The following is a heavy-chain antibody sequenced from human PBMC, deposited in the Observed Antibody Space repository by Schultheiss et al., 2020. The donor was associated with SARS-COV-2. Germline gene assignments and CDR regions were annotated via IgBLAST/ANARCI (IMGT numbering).Heavy chain of an antibody. D-gene: IGHD3-10*01. V-gene: IGHV3-30*03. Sequence: GGSLRLSCAASGFTFSSYGMHWVRQAPGKGLEWVAVISYDGSNKYYADSVKGRFTISRDNSKNTLYLQMNSLKTEDTAVYYCTTKETYYYGSGRGFECFDYWGQGTLVTVSS. CDR1: GFTFSSYG. CDR2: ISYDGSNK. CDR3: TTKETYYYGSGRGFECFDY. J-gene: IGHJ4*02.